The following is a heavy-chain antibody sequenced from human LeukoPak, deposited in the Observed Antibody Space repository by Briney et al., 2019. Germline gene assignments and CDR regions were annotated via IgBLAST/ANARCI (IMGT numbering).Heavy chain of an antibody. CDR3: ARHLGNSGFDAFDI. V-gene: IGHV5-51*01. CDR1: GYRFTNYW. D-gene: IGHD4-23*01. CDR2: IYPGDSDT. J-gene: IGHJ3*02. Sequence: GESLKISCKGSGYRFTNYWIGWVRQMPGKGLEWMGIIYPGDSDTRYSPSFQGQVTISADKSISTAYLQWSSLKASDTATYYCARHLGNSGFDAFDIWGQGTMVTVSS.